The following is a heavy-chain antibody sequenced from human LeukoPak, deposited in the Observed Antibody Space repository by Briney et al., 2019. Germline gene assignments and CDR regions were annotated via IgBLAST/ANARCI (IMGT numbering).Heavy chain of an antibody. J-gene: IGHJ5*02. D-gene: IGHD3-10*01. V-gene: IGHV3-74*01. CDR1: GFTLSSYW. CDR2: MSSDESTT. CDR3: ARGRGPYGWFDP. Sequence: GGSLRPSCAASGFTLSSYWMHWARQTPGKGLVWVSHMSSDESTTNYADSVRGRFTISRDNAKNALYLQMNNLRAEDTAIYFCARGRGPYGWFDPWGQGTLVTVSS.